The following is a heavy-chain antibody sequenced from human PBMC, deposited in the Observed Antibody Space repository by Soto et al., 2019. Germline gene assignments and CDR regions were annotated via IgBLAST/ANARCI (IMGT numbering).Heavy chain of an antibody. Sequence: QVQLQESGPGLVKPSETLSLTCTVSGGSISSYYWSWIRQPAGKGLEWIGRIYTSGSTNYNPSLKSRVTMSVDTSKNQFSLNLSSVTAADTSVYYCARGPSNMGGNTLDYWGQGTLVTVSS. D-gene: IGHD2-15*01. V-gene: IGHV4-4*07. CDR2: IYTSGST. J-gene: IGHJ4*02. CDR1: GGSISSYY. CDR3: ARGPSNMGGNTLDY.